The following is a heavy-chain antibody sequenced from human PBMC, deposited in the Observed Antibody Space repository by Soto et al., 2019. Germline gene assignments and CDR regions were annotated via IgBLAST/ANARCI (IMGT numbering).Heavy chain of an antibody. CDR1: GFTFSSYG. V-gene: IGHV3-33*01. CDR3: ARGYSSSWFHVYYYYVMDV. J-gene: IGHJ6*02. D-gene: IGHD6-13*01. Sequence: PGGSLRLSCAASGFTFSSYGMHWVRQAPGKGLEWVAVIWYDGSNKYYADSVKGRFTISRDNSKNTLYLQMNSLRAEDTAVYYCARGYSSSWFHVYYYYVMDVWGQGTKVTVSS. CDR2: IWYDGSNK.